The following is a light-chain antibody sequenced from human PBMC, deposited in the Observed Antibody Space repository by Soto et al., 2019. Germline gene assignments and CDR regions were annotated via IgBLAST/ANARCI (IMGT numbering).Light chain of an antibody. J-gene: IGKJ4*01. CDR2: DVA. V-gene: IGKV3-20*01. CDR1: QRITNND. Sequence: EIVLTQSPGTLSLSPGDRATLSCRASQRITNNDLAWFQQKPGQSPRLLIYDVATRAAGTPDRFGGSGSGTDFTLTISSLEPEDFALYHCLQYDTSPLTFCGGTKLEI. CDR3: LQYDTSPLT.